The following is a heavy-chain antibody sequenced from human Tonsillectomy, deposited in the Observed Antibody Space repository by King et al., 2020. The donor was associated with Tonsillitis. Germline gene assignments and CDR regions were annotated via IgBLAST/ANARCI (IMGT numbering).Heavy chain of an antibody. V-gene: IGHV3-33*08. CDR3: AGGKRSSGYSLGY. CDR2: IWYDGSNE. CDR1: GFSFTSYG. J-gene: IGHJ4*02. Sequence: QVQLVESGGGVVQPGRSLRLSCAASGFSFTSYGMHWVRQAPGKGLEWVAVIWYDGSNEYYGDSVKGRFTISRDNSKNTLYLQMNSLRAEDTAVYYCAGGKRSSGYSLGYWGQGTLVTVSS. D-gene: IGHD6-13*01.